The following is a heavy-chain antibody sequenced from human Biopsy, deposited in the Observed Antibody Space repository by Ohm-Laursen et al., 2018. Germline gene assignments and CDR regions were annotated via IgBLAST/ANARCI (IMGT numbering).Heavy chain of an antibody. CDR2: INPNSDDT. Sequence: ASVKVSCKASGYTFTPYYIHWMRQAPGQGLEWMGWINPNSDDTNYAQKFQGRATMTTDTSINAAYMELSRLRSDDTAVYYCARGQMIFGGGDGLAVWGQGTTVVVSS. J-gene: IGHJ6*02. V-gene: IGHV1-2*02. D-gene: IGHD3/OR15-3a*01. CDR3: ARGQMIFGGGDGLAV. CDR1: GYTFTPYY.